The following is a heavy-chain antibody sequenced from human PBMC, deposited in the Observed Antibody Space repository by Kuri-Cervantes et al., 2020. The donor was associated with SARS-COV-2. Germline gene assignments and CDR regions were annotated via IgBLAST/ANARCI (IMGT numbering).Heavy chain of an antibody. D-gene: IGHD2-21*01. J-gene: IGHJ4*02. CDR3: AKDRVGVQDF. CDR1: GFNFSRTD. Sequence: GGSLRLSCAASGFNFSRTDMHWVRQAPGKGLEWVAPISHDGKNKKCVASGKGRFTISRDNSQNTLYLHMKSLGSEDTAMYYCAKDRVGVQDFWGQGTLVTVSS. V-gene: IGHV3-30*18. CDR2: ISHDGKNK.